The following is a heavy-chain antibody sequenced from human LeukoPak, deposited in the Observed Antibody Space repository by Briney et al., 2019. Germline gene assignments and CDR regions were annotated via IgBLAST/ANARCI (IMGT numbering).Heavy chain of an antibody. V-gene: IGHV3-74*01. Sequence: GGSLRLSCAASGFTSSSYWMHWVRQAPGKGLVWVSRINSGGSSTSYADSVKGRFTISRDNAKNTLYLQMNSLRVEDTAVYYCARGGSYSSNAFDIWGQGTMVTVSA. D-gene: IGHD1-26*01. CDR1: GFTSSSYW. CDR2: INSGGSST. J-gene: IGHJ3*02. CDR3: ARGGSYSSNAFDI.